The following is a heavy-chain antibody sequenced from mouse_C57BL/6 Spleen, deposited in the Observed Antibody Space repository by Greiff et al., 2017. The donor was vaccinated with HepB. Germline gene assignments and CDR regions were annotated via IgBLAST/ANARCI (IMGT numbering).Heavy chain of an antibody. V-gene: IGHV5-9*01. CDR1: GFTFSSYT. Sequence: EVMLVESGGGLVKPGGSLKLSCAASGFTFSSYTMSWVRQTPEKRLEWVATISGGGSNTYYPDSVKGRFTISRDNAKNTLYMQMSSLRSEDTVLYYCSRRGYDYEDHWYCDGWGTGTPVTGSS. CDR3: SRRGYDYEDHWYCDG. J-gene: IGHJ1*03. CDR2: ISGGGSNT. D-gene: IGHD2-4*01.